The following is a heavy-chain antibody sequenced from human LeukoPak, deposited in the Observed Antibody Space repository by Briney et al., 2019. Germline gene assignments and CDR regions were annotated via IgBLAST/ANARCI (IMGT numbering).Heavy chain of an antibody. CDR2: ISAYNGNT. CDR3: ARTSWGIVEFDAFDI. J-gene: IGHJ3*02. V-gene: IGHV1-18*01. CDR1: GYTFTSYG. Sequence: GASVKVSCKASGYTFTSYGISWVRQAPGQGLEWMGWISAYNGNTNYARKLQGRVTMTTDTSTSTAYMELRSLRSDDTAVYYCARTSWGIVEFDAFDIWGQGTMVTVSS. D-gene: IGHD3-22*01.